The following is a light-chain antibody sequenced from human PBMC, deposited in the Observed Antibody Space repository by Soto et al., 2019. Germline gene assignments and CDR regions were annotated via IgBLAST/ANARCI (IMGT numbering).Light chain of an antibody. CDR1: QGINTF. V-gene: IGKV1-9*01. J-gene: IGKJ5*01. Sequence: IQLTQSPSSLSASVGDRVTITCRASQGINTFLAWYQQKPGKAPKLLIYAASTLQSGVPSRFCGSGSGTEFSLTITSLQPEDFATYYCQQLFDSPITFGQGTRLEIK. CDR2: AAS. CDR3: QQLFDSPIT.